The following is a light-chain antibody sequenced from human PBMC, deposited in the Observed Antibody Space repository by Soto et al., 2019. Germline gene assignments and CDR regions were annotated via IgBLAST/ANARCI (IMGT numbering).Light chain of an antibody. J-gene: IGKJ4*01. CDR3: QQLNSYPRT. CDR1: QGISSY. V-gene: IGKV1-9*01. CDR2: PAS. Sequence: DIQFTHSPSFLSASVGDTVTLTCRSSQGISSYLAWYQQKPGKAPKLLIYPASTLQSGVPSRISGSGSGTEFTLTISSLQPEDFATYYCQQLNSYPRTLGGGTKVDIK.